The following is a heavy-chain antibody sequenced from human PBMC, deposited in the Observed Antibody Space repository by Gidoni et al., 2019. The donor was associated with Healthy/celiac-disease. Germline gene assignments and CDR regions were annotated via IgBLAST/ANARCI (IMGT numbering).Heavy chain of an antibody. Sequence: QVQLVQSGAEVKKPGSSVKVSCKASGGTFSSYAIRWVRQAPGQGLEWMGGIIPIFGTANYAQKFQGRVTITADESTSTAYMELSSLRSEDTAVYYCARGRGWVFGVVITDYYYYGMDVWGQGTTVTVSS. D-gene: IGHD3-3*01. CDR2: IIPIFGTA. CDR3: ARGRGWVFGVVITDYYYYGMDV. CDR1: GGTFSSYA. V-gene: IGHV1-69*01. J-gene: IGHJ6*02.